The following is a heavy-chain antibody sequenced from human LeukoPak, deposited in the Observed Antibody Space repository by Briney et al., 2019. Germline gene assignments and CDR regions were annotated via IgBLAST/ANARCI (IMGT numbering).Heavy chain of an antibody. CDR2: ISYDGSNK. CDR3: ARVGGVVVVVAANDY. Sequence: GGSLRLSCAASGFTFSSYAMHWVRQAPGKGLEWVAVISYDGSNKYYADSVKGRFTISRDNSKNTLYLQMNSLRAEDTAVYYCARVGGVVVVVAANDYWGQGTLVTVSS. D-gene: IGHD2-15*01. CDR1: GFTFSSYA. V-gene: IGHV3-30-3*01. J-gene: IGHJ4*02.